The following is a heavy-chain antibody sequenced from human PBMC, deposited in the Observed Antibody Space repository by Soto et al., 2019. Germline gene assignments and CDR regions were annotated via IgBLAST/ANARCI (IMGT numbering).Heavy chain of an antibody. Sequence: SSVKVSCKSSTYNYTTHYIHWVRRAPGQGLEWVGVITHSVGSTNYAQKFQSRVTMIRDTYTTTLYMEVTSLTSEDTAAYYCVGCSASRVDHRGQGTLGTVAS. V-gene: IGHV1-46*01. D-gene: IGHD6-6*01. CDR2: ITHSVGST. CDR3: VGCSASRVDH. J-gene: IGHJ4*02. CDR1: TYNYTTHY.